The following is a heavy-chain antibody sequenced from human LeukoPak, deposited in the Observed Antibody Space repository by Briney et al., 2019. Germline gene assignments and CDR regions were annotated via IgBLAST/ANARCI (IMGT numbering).Heavy chain of an antibody. CDR3: ASDPNGDYVGALDY. D-gene: IGHD2-8*01. CDR2: VTARGGAT. J-gene: IGHJ4*02. V-gene: IGHV3-23*01. Sequence: RGSLRLPCVHSGVSFSWHDLAWLRQAPGKALEWVAAVTARGGATHYVDSVEGRFTISRDNSKNTMYLQMNSLRSEDTAIYYCASDPNGDYVGALDYWGRGTLVTVSS. CDR1: GVSFSWHD.